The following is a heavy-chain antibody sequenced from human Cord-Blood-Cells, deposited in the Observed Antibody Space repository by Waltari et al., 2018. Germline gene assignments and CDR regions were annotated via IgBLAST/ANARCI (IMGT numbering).Heavy chain of an antibody. CDR1: GFTFSSYW. CDR3: ARDGRYYYDSSGYYFDY. V-gene: IGHV3-7*01. J-gene: IGHJ4*02. Sequence: EVQLVESGGGLVQPGGSLRLSCAASGFTFSSYWMSWFLQAPGQGLEWVANIKQDGSEKYYVDSVKGRFTISRDNAKNSLYLQMNSLRAEDTAVYYCARDGRYYYDSSGYYFDYWGQGTLVTVSS. CDR2: IKQDGSEK. D-gene: IGHD3-22*01.